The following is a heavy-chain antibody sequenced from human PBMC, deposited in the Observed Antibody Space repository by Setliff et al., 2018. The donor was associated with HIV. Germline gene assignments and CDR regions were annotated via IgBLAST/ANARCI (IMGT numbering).Heavy chain of an antibody. J-gene: IGHJ6*03. CDR2: ISGSGDST. V-gene: IGHV3-23*01. CDR1: GFTFSTYA. Sequence: PGGSLRLSCAASGFTFSTYAITWVRRAPGKGLEWVSAISGSGDSTFYADSVQGRFTISRDNSKNTLYLQMNSLRAEDTAVYYCARDIESGYIHWFGELKGYYMDVWGKGTTVTVSS. D-gene: IGHD3-10*01. CDR3: ARDIESGYIHWFGELKGYYMDV.